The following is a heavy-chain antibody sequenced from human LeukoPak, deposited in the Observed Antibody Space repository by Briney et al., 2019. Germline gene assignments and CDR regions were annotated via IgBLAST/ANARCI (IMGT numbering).Heavy chain of an antibody. CDR1: GGSISSYY. CDR2: IYYSGRT. V-gene: IGHV4-59*08. D-gene: IGHD6-19*01. J-gene: IGHJ5*02. CDR3: ARHSSGWYQDWFDP. Sequence: SETLSLTCTVSGGSISSYYWSWVRQPPGKGLEWVGYIYYSGRTNYNPSLKSRVTISVDTSKNQFSLKLSSVTAADTAVYYCARHSSGWYQDWFDPWGQGTLVTVSS.